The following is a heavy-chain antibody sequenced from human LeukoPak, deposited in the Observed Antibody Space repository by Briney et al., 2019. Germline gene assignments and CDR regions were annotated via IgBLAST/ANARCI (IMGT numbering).Heavy chain of an antibody. J-gene: IGHJ4*02. D-gene: IGHD2-8*02. CDR3: ARVRWDIVLGVGYFDL. Sequence: GGSLRLSCAASGFTFSRNWMSWVRQAPGKGLEWVANIKQDDSEKYYVDSVKGRFTISRDNAKNSLYLQMNSLRAEDTAVYYCARVRWDIVLGVGYFDLCGQGTLVTVPS. CDR2: IKQDDSEK. V-gene: IGHV3-7*01. CDR1: GFTFSRNW.